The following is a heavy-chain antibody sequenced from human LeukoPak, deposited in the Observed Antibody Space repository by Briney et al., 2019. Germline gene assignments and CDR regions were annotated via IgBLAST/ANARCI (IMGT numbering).Heavy chain of an antibody. V-gene: IGHV4-30-2*01. CDR3: ARVQFTSDWFGP. J-gene: IGHJ5*02. D-gene: IGHD3-16*01. CDR1: GDSISGADHS. Sequence: SETLSLTCAVSGDSISGADHSWNWIRQPPGKGLEWIGYIYQTGGTYYNPSFKSRVTMSVDRSSNQFSLNLRSATAADTAVYFCARVQFTSDWFGPWSQGILVTVS. CDR2: IYQTGGT.